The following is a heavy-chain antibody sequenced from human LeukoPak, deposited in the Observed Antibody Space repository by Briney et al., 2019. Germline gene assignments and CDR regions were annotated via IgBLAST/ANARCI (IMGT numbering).Heavy chain of an antibody. D-gene: IGHD4-11*01. Sequence: SETLSLTCTVSGGSISSYYWSWIRQPPGKGLEWIGYIYYSGSTNYNPSLKSRVTISVDTSKNQFSPKLSSVTAADTAVYYCASGHDYPPYYYYMDVWGKGTTVTVSS. CDR1: GGSISSYY. CDR3: ASGHDYPPYYYYMDV. J-gene: IGHJ6*03. V-gene: IGHV4-59*01. CDR2: IYYSGST.